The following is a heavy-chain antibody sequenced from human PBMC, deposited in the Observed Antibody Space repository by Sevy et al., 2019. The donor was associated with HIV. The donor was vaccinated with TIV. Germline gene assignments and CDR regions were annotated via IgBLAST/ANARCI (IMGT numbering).Heavy chain of an antibody. CDR2: LSGSGGST. J-gene: IGHJ4*02. V-gene: IGHV3-23*01. Sequence: GGSLRLSCAASGFTFSIYAMSWVRQAPGKGLEWVSGLSGSGGSTYYADSVKGRFTISRDNSKNTLYLQMNSLRAEDTAVYDCAKDQGDYVWGTFRDYWGQGTLVTVSS. CDR3: AKDQGDYVWGTFRDY. CDR1: GFTFSIYA. D-gene: IGHD3-16*02.